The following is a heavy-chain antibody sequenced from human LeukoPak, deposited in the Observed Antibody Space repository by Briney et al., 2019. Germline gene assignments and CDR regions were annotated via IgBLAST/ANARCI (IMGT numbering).Heavy chain of an antibody. J-gene: IGHJ4*02. CDR1: GFTFSSYA. CDR2: IKQDGSEK. CDR3: ARDFD. V-gene: IGHV3-7*03. Sequence: PGGSLRLSCAASGFTFSSYAMSWVRQAPGKGLEWVANIKQDGSEKYYVDSVKGRFTISRDNAKNSLYLQMNSLGAEDTAVYYCARDFDWGQGTLVTVSS.